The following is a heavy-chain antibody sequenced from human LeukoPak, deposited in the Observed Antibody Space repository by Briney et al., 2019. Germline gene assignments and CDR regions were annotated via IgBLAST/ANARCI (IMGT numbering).Heavy chain of an antibody. CDR2: ISSSSSYI. V-gene: IGHV3-21*01. Sequence: KTGGSLRLSCAASGFTFSSYSMNWVRQAPGKGLEWVSSISSSSSYIYYADSVKGRFTISRDNAKNSLYLQMNSLRAEDTAVYYCARSTSGGSFSFDYWGQGTLVTVSS. CDR3: ARSTSGGSFSFDY. CDR1: GFTFSSYS. J-gene: IGHJ4*02. D-gene: IGHD2-15*01.